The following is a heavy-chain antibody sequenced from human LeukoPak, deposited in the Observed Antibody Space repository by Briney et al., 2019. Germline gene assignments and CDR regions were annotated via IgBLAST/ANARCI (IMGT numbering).Heavy chain of an antibody. J-gene: IGHJ4*02. Sequence: ASVKVSCEASGYTFTSYDINWVRQATGQGLEWMGWMNPNSGNTGYAQKFQGRVTMTRNTSISTAYMELSSLRSEDTAVYYCARDAGYCSATSCYTLDYWGQGTLVTVSS. CDR1: GYTFTSYD. D-gene: IGHD2-2*02. CDR3: ARDAGYCSATSCYTLDY. CDR2: MNPNSGNT. V-gene: IGHV1-8*01.